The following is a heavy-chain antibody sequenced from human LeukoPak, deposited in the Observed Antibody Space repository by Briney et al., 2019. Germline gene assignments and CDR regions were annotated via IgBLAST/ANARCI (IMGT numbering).Heavy chain of an antibody. D-gene: IGHD3-10*01. Sequence: PGGSPRLSCAASGFTFSSYAMSWVRQAPGKGLEWVSAMSGSGGSTYYADSVKGRFTISRDNSKNTLYLQMNSLRAEDTAVYFCAKDHWGAIRGEFDYWGQGTLVTVSS. CDR2: MSGSGGST. V-gene: IGHV3-23*01. J-gene: IGHJ4*02. CDR3: AKDHWGAIRGEFDY. CDR1: GFTFSSYA.